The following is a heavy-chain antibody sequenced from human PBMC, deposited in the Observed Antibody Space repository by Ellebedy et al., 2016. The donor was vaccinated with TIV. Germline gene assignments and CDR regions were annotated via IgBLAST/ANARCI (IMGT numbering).Heavy chain of an antibody. J-gene: IGHJ6*02. D-gene: IGHD3-3*01. CDR2: INHSGST. CDR3: ARDGGARLRFLEWLDYYYYYGMDV. CDR1: GGSFSGYY. V-gene: IGHV4-34*01. Sequence: SETLSLTXAVYGGSFSGYYWSWIRQPPGKGLEWIGEINHSGSTNYNPSLKSRVTISVDTSKNQFSLKLSSVTAADTAVYYCARDGGARLRFLEWLDYYYYYGMDVWGQGTTVTVSS.